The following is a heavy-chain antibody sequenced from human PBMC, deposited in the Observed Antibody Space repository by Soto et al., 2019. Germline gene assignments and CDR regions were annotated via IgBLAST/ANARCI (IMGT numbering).Heavy chain of an antibody. CDR2: TRNKANSYSP. D-gene: IGHD1-26*01. Sequence: GGSLRLSCAASGFTFSDYYMDWVRQVPGKGLEWVGRTRNKANSYSPEYAPSVKGKFIISRNDLEDSMYLQMNSLKTEDTAVYYCARDTGGSYDFWGQGALVTVSS. J-gene: IGHJ4*02. CDR1: GFTFSDYY. CDR3: ARDTGGSYDF. V-gene: IGHV3-72*01.